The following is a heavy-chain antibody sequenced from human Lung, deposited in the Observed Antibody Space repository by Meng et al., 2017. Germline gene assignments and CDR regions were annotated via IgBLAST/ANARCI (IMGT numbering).Heavy chain of an antibody. J-gene: IGHJ4*02. D-gene: IGHD4-11*01. CDR2: INHSGST. CDR3: ARGPTTMAHDFDY. V-gene: IGHV4-34*01. Sequence: VQLQQWVAGLLKPSETLSLTCVVSGGSSSDYYWSWIRQPPGKGLEWIGEINHSGSTNYNPSLESRATISVDTSQNNLSLKLSSVTAADSAVYYCARGPTTMAHDFDYWGQGTLVTVSS. CDR1: GGSSSDYY.